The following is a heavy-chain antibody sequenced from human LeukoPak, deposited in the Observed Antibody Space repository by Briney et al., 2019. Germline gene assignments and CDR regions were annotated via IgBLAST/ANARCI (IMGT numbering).Heavy chain of an antibody. J-gene: IGHJ4*02. D-gene: IGHD6-13*01. CDR1: GFTFDDYG. V-gene: IGHV3-20*04. Sequence: PGGSLTLSCAASGFTFDDYGMSWVRQAPGKGLEWVSGINWNGGSTGYADSVKGRFTISRDNAKNSLYLQMNSLRAEDTALYYCARHRDSSSWYYFDIWGQGTMVTVSS. CDR2: INWNGGST. CDR3: ARHRDSSSWYYFDI.